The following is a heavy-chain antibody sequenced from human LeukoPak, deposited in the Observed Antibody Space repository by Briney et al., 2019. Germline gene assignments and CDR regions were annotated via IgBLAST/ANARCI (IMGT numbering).Heavy chain of an antibody. CDR2: ITASSAAT. J-gene: IGHJ6*02. Sequence: GGSLRLSCAASGFTFSNYVMGWVRQAPGKGLEWVSLITASSAATYYVDSVKGRFTISRDNSKGTLYLQMNSLGVEDTAVYYCAKGTYYDILTGHLNYYYYYGMDVWGQGTTVTVSS. D-gene: IGHD3-9*01. CDR3: AKGTYYDILTGHLNYYYYYGMDV. CDR1: GFTFSNYV. V-gene: IGHV3-23*01.